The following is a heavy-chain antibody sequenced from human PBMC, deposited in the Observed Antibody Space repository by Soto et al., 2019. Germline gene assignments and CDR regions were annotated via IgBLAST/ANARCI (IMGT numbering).Heavy chain of an antibody. Sequence: EVQLLESGGGLVQPGGSLRLSCAASGFTFSSYAMSWVRQAPGKGLEWVSAISGSGGSTYYADSVKGRFTISRDNSKNTLYLQMNSLRAEDTAVYYCAKDAIVVVIIAGGGVDYWGQGTLVTVSS. CDR1: GFTFSSYA. V-gene: IGHV3-23*01. CDR3: AKDAIVVVIIAGGGVDY. CDR2: ISGSGGST. D-gene: IGHD3-22*01. J-gene: IGHJ4*02.